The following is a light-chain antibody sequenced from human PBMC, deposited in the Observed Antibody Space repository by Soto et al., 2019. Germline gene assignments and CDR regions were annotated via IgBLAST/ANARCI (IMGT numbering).Light chain of an antibody. J-gene: IGKJ2*01. CDR3: QQSYSTPYT. Sequence: DIQMTQSPSSLSASVGDRVTITCRTSQTISSYLNWYQQRPGQAPKLLIYAASSLQSGVPSRFSGSGSGTDFTLTISSLQPGDFATYYCQQSYSTPYTFGQGTQLDFK. CDR2: AAS. V-gene: IGKV1-39*01. CDR1: QTISSY.